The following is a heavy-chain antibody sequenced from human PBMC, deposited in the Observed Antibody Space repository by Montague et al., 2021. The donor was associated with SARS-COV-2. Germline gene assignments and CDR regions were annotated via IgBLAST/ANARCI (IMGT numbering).Heavy chain of an antibody. D-gene: IGHD4-23*01. CDR1: GFSLSTSGMC. CDR3: ARSYGTTVVTRAFDY. J-gene: IGHJ4*02. Sequence: PALVKPTQILTLTCTFSGFSLSTSGMCVSWIRQPPGKALEWLTLIDWDDDKYYSTSLKTRLTISKDTSKNQVVLTMTNMDPVDTATYYCARSYGTTVVTRAFDYWGQGTLVIVSS. V-gene: IGHV2-70*01. CDR2: IDWDDDK.